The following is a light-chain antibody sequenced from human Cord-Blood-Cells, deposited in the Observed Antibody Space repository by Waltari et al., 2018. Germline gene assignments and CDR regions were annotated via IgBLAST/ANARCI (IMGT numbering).Light chain of an antibody. CDR1: QSISSY. CDR2: AAS. V-gene: IGKV1-39*01. Sequence: DLQMTQSPSSLSASVGDIVTITFRASQSISSYLNWSQQKPGTAPKLLIYAASSLQSGVPSRFSGSGSGTDFTLTISSLQPEDFATYYCQQSYSTPPTFGGGTKVEIK. J-gene: IGKJ4*01. CDR3: QQSYSTPPT.